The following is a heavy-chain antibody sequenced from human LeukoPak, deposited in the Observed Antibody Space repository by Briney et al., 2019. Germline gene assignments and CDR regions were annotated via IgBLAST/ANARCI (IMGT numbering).Heavy chain of an antibody. CDR1: GFTFSDYY. CDR2: ISSSSSYT. Sequence: KSGGSLRLSCAASGFTFSDYYMSWIRQAPGKGLEWVSYISSSSSYTNYADFVKGRFTISRDNAKNSLYLQTNSLRAEDTAVYYCARDPNSSGYFDYWGQGTLVTVSS. D-gene: IGHD3-22*01. V-gene: IGHV3-11*06. J-gene: IGHJ4*02. CDR3: ARDPNSSGYFDY.